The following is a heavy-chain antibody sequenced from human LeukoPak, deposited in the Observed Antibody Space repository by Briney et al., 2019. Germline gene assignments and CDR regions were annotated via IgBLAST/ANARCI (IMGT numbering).Heavy chain of an antibody. V-gene: IGHV4-34*01. CDR2: INHSGST. J-gene: IGHJ5*02. CDR1: GGSFSGYY. D-gene: IGHD6-25*01. Sequence: LSETLSLTCAVYGGSFSGYYWSWIRQPPGKGLEWIGEINHSGSTNYNPSLKSRVTISVDTSKNQFSLKLSSVTAADTAVYYCARAPRRHWFDPWGQGTLVTVSS. CDR3: ARAPRRHWFDP.